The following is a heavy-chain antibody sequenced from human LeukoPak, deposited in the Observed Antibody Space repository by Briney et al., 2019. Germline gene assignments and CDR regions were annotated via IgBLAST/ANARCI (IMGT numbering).Heavy chain of an antibody. Sequence: SETLSLTCTVSGGSISSYYWSWIRQPPGKGLEWIGYIYYSGSTNYNPSLKSRVTISVDTSKNQSSLKLSSVTAADTAVYYCARDSSSWYPYWYFDLWGRGTLVTVSS. CDR3: ARDSSSWYPYWYFDL. D-gene: IGHD6-13*01. CDR2: IYYSGST. J-gene: IGHJ2*01. V-gene: IGHV4-59*01. CDR1: GGSISSYY.